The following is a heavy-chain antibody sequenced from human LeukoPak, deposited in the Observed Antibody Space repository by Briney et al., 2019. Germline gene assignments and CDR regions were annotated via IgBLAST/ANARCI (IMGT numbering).Heavy chain of an antibody. Sequence: PSETLSLTCTVAGGSISSYYWSWIRQPPGKGLEWIGYIYYSGSTNYNPSLKSRVTIPVDTSQNQFSLKLSSVTAAETAVYYCARDYYGSGSYFVLGAFDIWGEGTMVTVSS. CDR2: IYYSGST. V-gene: IGHV4-59*01. CDR3: ARDYYGSGSYFVLGAFDI. J-gene: IGHJ3*02. D-gene: IGHD3-10*01. CDR1: GGSISSYY.